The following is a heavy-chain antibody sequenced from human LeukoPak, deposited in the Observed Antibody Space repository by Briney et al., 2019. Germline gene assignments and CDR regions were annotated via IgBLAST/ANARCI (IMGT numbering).Heavy chain of an antibody. CDR1: GFSFSKSW. D-gene: IGHD1-14*01. J-gene: IGHJ4*02. CDR2: INTDGTDI. Sequence: PGRSLRLSCVASGFSFSKSWMHWVRQAPGKGLLWVSRINTDGTDIKYADSVEGRFTISRDNAKNTLYLQMHTLSAEDTAVYYCARDQTQAGPTTVDYWGQGTLVTVSS. V-gene: IGHV3-74*03. CDR3: ARDQTQAGPTTVDY.